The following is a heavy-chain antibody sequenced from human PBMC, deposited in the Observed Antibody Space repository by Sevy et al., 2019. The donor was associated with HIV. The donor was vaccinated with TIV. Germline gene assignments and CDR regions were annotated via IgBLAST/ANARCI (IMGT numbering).Heavy chain of an antibody. Sequence: GGSLRLSCAASGFTVNSNYMTWVRQAPGKGLEGVSVIYSDGTTYPPDSVKERFTISKDNAKNSLYLQMNSLRAEDTAVYYCARGKSGYGYALNYWGQGTLVTVSS. CDR3: ARGKSGYGYALNY. J-gene: IGHJ4*02. CDR2: IYSDGTT. V-gene: IGHV3-66*01. CDR1: GFTVNSNY. D-gene: IGHD5-18*01.